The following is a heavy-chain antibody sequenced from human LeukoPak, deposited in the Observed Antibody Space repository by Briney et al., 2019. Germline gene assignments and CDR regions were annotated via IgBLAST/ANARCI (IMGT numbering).Heavy chain of an antibody. CDR2: ISAYNGNT. CDR3: ARDLSTTGTPKYGMDV. Sequence: ASVKVSCKASGYTFTCYGISWVRQAPGQGLEWMGWISAYNGNTNYAQKLQGRVTMTTDTSTSTAYMELRSLRSDDTAVYYCARDLSTTGTPKYGMDVWGQGTTVTVSS. D-gene: IGHD1-1*01. V-gene: IGHV1-18*01. CDR1: GYTFTCYG. J-gene: IGHJ6*02.